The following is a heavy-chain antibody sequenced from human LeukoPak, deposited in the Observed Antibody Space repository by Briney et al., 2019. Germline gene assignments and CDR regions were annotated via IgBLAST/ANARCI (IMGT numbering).Heavy chain of an antibody. CDR2: ISPSGGIT. V-gene: IGHV3-23*01. Sequence: PGGSLRLSCAASGFTFSTYWMSWVRQAPGKGLEWVSGISPSGGITYYTDSVKGRFTISRDNSKNTQSLQMNSLRAEDTAVYYCAKDDDWGRYKHWGQGTLVTVSS. J-gene: IGHJ1*01. CDR3: AKDDDWGRYKH. CDR1: GFTFSTYW. D-gene: IGHD3-16*01.